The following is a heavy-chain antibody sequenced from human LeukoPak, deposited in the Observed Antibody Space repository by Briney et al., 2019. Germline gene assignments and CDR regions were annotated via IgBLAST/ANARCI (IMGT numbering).Heavy chain of an antibody. V-gene: IGHV3-30-3*01. CDR1: GFTFNTYT. J-gene: IGHJ4*02. CDR3: ARDLGSVGHTYGY. D-gene: IGHD5-18*01. CDR2: ISYDGNSE. Sequence: PGGSLRLSCAASGFTFNTYTMHWVRQAPGKGLEWVAVISYDGNSEYYADSVKGRFTISRDSSRNTLYLQMNSLRAEDTAVYYCARDLGSVGHTYGYWGQGTLVTVSS.